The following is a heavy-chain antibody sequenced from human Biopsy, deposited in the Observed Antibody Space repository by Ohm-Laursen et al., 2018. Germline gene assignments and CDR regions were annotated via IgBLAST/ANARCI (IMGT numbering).Heavy chain of an antibody. D-gene: IGHD2-2*01. CDR1: TGPFTSYG. CDR2: IIPTLRTT. J-gene: IGHJ4*01. V-gene: IGHV1-69*10. Sequence: SVNVSCKVPTGPFTSYGTIWVRQARGQGLEGMGGIIPTLRTTAYAQTFLCRVTITADSPTSTVDMELTSLTSDDTAVYFCARESIGYQLPCDDWGQGTLVTVSS. CDR3: ARESIGYQLPCDD.